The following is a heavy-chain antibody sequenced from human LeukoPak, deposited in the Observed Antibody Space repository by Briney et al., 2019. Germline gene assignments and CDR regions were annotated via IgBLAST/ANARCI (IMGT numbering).Heavy chain of an antibody. CDR3: ARGMYSSSWYTVYGVIDY. CDR1: GGSISSYY. Sequence: PSETLSLTCTVSGGSISSYYWSWIRQPPGKGLEWIGEINHSGSTNYNPSLKSRVTISVDTSKNQFSLKLSSVTAADTAVYYCARGMYSSSWYTVYGVIDYWGQGTLVTVSS. J-gene: IGHJ4*02. D-gene: IGHD6-13*01. CDR2: INHSGST. V-gene: IGHV4-34*01.